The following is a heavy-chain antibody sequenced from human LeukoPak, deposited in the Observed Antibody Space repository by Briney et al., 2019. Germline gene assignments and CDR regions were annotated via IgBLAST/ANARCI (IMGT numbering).Heavy chain of an antibody. CDR1: GGSISSSSYY. J-gene: IGHJ4*02. CDR3: ARDMGGATVFDY. V-gene: IGHV4-39*07. CDR2: MSQSAST. D-gene: IGHD1-26*01. Sequence: PSETLSLTCTVSGGSISSSSYYWGWIRQPPGKGLEWIGSMSQSASTFNNPSLKSRVTISVDTSKNQFSLKLTSVTAADTAVYYCARDMGGATVFDYWGQGTLVTVSS.